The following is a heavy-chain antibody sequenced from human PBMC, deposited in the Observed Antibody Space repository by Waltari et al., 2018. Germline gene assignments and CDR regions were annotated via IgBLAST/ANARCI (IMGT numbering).Heavy chain of an antibody. V-gene: IGHV4-61*02. CDR2: IYTSGST. D-gene: IGHD4-4*01. Sequence: QVQLQESGPGLVKPSQTLSLTCTVSGGSISSGSYYWSWIRQPAGKGLEWIGRIYTSGSTNYNPSLKSRVTISVDTSKNQFSLKLSSVTAADTAVYYCAMTVTTATDDYWGQGTLVTVSS. CDR1: GGSISSGSYY. CDR3: AMTVTTATDDY. J-gene: IGHJ4*02.